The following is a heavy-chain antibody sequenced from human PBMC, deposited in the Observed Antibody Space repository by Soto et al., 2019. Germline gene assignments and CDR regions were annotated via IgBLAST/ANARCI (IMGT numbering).Heavy chain of an antibody. Sequence: QVQLVQSGAEVKKPGSSASVSCKASGGTVSSYAISWVRQAPGQGLVSMGGIIPICGTANYARKFQGRVTITADEYTSTAYMELSSLSAEDTAVYYCASMTTVTTNYYYGMDVWGQGTTVTVSS. J-gene: IGHJ6*02. CDR1: GGTVSSYA. CDR3: ASMTTVTTNYYYGMDV. D-gene: IGHD4-17*01. CDR2: IIPICGTA. V-gene: IGHV1-69*01.